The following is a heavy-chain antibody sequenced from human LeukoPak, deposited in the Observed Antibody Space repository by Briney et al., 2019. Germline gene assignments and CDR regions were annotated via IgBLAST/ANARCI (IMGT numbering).Heavy chain of an antibody. V-gene: IGHV4-39*01. CDR2: INYSGST. CDR3: ARGYYGSGSYSYYFDY. Sequence: SETLSLTCTVSGGSISSGSYYWGWIRQPPGKGLEWIGRINYSGSTFYNPSLKSRVTTSVDTSKNQFSLKLSSVTAADTAVFYCARGYYGSGSYSYYFDYWGQGTLVTVSS. CDR1: GGSISSGSYY. D-gene: IGHD3-10*01. J-gene: IGHJ4*02.